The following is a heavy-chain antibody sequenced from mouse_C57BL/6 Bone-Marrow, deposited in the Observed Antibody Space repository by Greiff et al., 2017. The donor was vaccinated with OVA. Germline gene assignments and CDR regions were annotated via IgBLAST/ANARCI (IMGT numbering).Heavy chain of an antibody. CDR2: INPSGGYT. D-gene: IGHD2-3*01. CDR1: GYTFTSYT. J-gene: IGHJ1*03. V-gene: IGHV1-4*01. Sequence: VQLQQSGAELARPGDSVKMSCKASGYTFTSYTMHWVHQRPGKGLEWIGFINPSGGYTKYNQKFKYKSTLTADKASCTAYMQLSSLTSEASAVDFCARDGYNGFYWYFDVWGTGTTVTVSA. CDR3: ARDGYNGFYWYFDV.